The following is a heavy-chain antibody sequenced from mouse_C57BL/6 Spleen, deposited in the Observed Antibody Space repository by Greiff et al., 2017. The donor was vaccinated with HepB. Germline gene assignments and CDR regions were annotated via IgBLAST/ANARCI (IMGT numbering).Heavy chain of an antibody. J-gene: IGHJ3*01. CDR2: ISDGGSYT. CDR1: GFTFSSYA. V-gene: IGHV5-4*03. D-gene: IGHD1-1*01. Sequence: EVKLVESGGGLVKPGGSLKLSCAASGFTFSSYAMSWVRQTPEKRLEWVATISDGGSYTYYPDNVKGRFTISRDNAKNNLYLQMSHLKSEDTAMYYCARGRDYGSTIAYWGQGTLVTVSA. CDR3: ARGRDYGSTIAY.